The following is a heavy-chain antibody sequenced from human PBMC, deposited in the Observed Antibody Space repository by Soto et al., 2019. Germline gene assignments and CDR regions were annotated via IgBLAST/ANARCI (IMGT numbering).Heavy chain of an antibody. V-gene: IGHV4-59*01. CDR1: GGSISPYY. CDR3: ARDLRFQGHDYADHLGYGMDV. D-gene: IGHD4-17*01. J-gene: IGHJ6*02. CDR2: IYYRGST. Sequence: PSETLSLTCTVSGGSISPYYWSWIRQPPGKGLEWLGYIYYRGSTDYNPSLKSRVTISVDTSKNQFSLNLSSVTTADTAVYYCARDLRFQGHDYADHLGYGMDVWGQGTTVTVSS.